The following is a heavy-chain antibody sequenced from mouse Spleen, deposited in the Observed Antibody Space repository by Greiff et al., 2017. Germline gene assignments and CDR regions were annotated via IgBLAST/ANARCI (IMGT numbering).Heavy chain of an antibody. Sequence: QVQLQQPGAELVRPGSSVKLSCKASGYTFTSYWMHWVKQRPIQGLEWIGNIDPSDSETHYNQKFKDKATLTVDKSSSTAYMQLSSLTSEDSAVYYCARGTTATKGYFDYWGQGTTLTVSS. CDR2: IDPSDSET. D-gene: IGHD1-2*01. V-gene: IGHV1-52*01. J-gene: IGHJ2*01. CDR1: GYTFTSYW. CDR3: ARGTTATKGYFDY.